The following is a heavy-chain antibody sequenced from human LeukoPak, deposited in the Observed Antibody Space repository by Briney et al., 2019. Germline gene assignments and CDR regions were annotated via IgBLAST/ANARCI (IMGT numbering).Heavy chain of an antibody. V-gene: IGHV3-30*03. CDR1: GFTFSGYG. J-gene: IGHJ4*02. CDR2: ISYDGSNK. D-gene: IGHD3-10*01. Sequence: QPGRSLRLSCAASGFTFSGYGMHWVRQTPGKGLEWVAVISYDGSNKYYADSVKGRFTISRDNSKNMLYLQMNSLRAEDTAVYYCATYGSGTNYRKGFDYWGRGTLVTVSS. CDR3: ATYGSGTNYRKGFDY.